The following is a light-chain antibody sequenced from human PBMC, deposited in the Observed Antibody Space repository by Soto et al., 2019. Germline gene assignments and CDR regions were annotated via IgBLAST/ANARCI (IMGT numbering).Light chain of an antibody. CDR2: GTS. CDR3: QQYVSSPFT. CDR1: QNISRS. V-gene: IGKV3-20*01. Sequence: EIVMTQSPVTLSVSPGERATLSCRASQNISRSLAWYQQKPGQGPSLLIYGTSTRAGGVPARFSGSGSGTDFTLTISRLEPEDFAVYYCQQYVSSPFTFGPGTKVDIK. J-gene: IGKJ3*01.